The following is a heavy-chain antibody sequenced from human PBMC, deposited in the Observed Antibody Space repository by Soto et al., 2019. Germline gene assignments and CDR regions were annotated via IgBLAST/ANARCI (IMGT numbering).Heavy chain of an antibody. V-gene: IGHV4-31*03. D-gene: IGHD2-2*01. CDR2: IYYCGST. CDR3: ARLSKYYQSLDP. Sequence: SETLSLTCTVSGGSNNSGGYYWSRIPQYLWRGLVWVGYIYYCGSTYYTPSLMSRVTISVYTSNNRFSLKLSSVTAADTAVYYGARLSKYYQSLDPWGPGTLVTVSS. J-gene: IGHJ5*02. CDR1: GGSNNSGGYY.